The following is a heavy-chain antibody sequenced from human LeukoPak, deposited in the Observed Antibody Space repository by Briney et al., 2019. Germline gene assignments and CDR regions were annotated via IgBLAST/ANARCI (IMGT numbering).Heavy chain of an antibody. J-gene: IGHJ4*02. CDR3: ARDTRYFDS. Sequence: GGSLRLSCAASGFTFNNYGMSWVRQAPGKGLEWVSVISGSGGSTYYADSVKGRFTISRDNTKNTLDLQMNSLRAEDTAVYYCARDTRYFDSWGQGNMVTVSS. V-gene: IGHV3-23*01. CDR1: GFTFNNYG. CDR2: ISGSGGST.